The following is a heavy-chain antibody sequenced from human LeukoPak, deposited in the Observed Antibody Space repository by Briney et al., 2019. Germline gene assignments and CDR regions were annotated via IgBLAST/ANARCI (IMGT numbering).Heavy chain of an antibody. V-gene: IGHV4-59*08. D-gene: IGHD6-19*01. CDR1: GGSISSYY. Sequence: PSETLSLTCTVSGGSISSYYWSWIRQPPGKGLEWIGYIYYIGSTNYNPSLKSRVTISVDTSKNQFSLKLSSVTAADTAVYYCARHLVSGWYSNPLTDTYYYYYGMDVWGQGTTVTVSS. CDR3: ARHLVSGWYSNPLTDTYYYYYGMDV. CDR2: IYYIGST. J-gene: IGHJ6*02.